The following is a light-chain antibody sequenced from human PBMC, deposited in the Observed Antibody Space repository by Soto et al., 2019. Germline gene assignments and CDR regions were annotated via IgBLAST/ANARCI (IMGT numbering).Light chain of an antibody. CDR3: QQGYTTPLT. V-gene: IGKV1-12*01. CDR2: GAS. J-gene: IGKJ1*01. Sequence: DIQMTQSPSSVSASVGDRVTITCRASQGLGVWLGWYQQKPGKAPQLLIFGASGLQSGVPSRFSGSGSGTDFTLTISSLQPEDFATYYCQQGYTTPLTFGQGTKVEIK. CDR1: QGLGVW.